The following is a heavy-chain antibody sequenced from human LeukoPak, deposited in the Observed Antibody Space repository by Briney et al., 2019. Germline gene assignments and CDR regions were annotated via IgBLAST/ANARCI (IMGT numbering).Heavy chain of an antibody. CDR3: ARGGYDFWSGYQNYFDY. CDR1: GFTFSSYS. D-gene: IGHD3-3*01. CDR2: ISSSSSTI. Sequence: GGSLRLSCAASGFTFSSYSMNWVRQAPGKGLEWVSYISSSSSTIYYADSVKGRFTISRDNAKNSLYLQMNSLRAEDTAVYYCARGGYDFWSGYQNYFDYWGQGTLVTVSS. J-gene: IGHJ4*02. V-gene: IGHV3-48*01.